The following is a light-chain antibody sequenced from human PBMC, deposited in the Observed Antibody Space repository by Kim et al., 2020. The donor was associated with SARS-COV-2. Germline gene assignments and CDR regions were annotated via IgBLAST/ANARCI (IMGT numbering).Light chain of an antibody. V-gene: IGKV1-39*01. Sequence: DIQMTQSPSSLSASVGDRVTITCRASQSISSYLNWYQQKPGKAPKLLIYAASSLQSGVPSRFSGSGSGTDFTLTISSLQPEDFATYYCQQSNSTPGTFGGGTKVDIK. CDR1: QSISSY. CDR2: AAS. CDR3: QQSNSTPGT. J-gene: IGKJ4*02.